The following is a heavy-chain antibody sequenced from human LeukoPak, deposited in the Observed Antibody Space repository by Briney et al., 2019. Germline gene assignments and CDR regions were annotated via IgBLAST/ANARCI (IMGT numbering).Heavy chain of an antibody. J-gene: IGHJ1*01. Sequence: SETLSLTCAVYGGSFSGYYWSWIRQPPGEGLEWIGEINHSGSTNYNPSLKSRVTISVDTSKNQFSLKLTSVTAADTAVYYCARGVLRYFDWSPPAEYFQHWGQGTLVTVSS. V-gene: IGHV4-34*01. D-gene: IGHD3-9*01. CDR3: ARGVLRYFDWSPPAEYFQH. CDR2: INHSGST. CDR1: GGSFSGYY.